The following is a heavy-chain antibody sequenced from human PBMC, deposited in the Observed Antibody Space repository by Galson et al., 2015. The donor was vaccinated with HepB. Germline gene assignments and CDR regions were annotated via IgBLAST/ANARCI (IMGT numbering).Heavy chain of an antibody. CDR2: INTNTGNP. J-gene: IGHJ5*02. Sequence: SVKVSCKASGYTFTSYAMNWVRQAPGQGLEWMGWINTNTGNPTYAQGFTGRFVFSLDTSVSTAYLQISSLKAEDTAVYYCARDRGRIQLWRPKNWFDPWGKGTLVTVSS. D-gene: IGHD5-18*01. CDR1: GYTFTSYA. V-gene: IGHV7-4-1*02. CDR3: ARDRGRIQLWRPKNWFDP.